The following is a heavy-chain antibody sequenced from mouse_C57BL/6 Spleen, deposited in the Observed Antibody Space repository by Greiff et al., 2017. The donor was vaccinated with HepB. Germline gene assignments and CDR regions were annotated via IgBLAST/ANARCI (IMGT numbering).Heavy chain of an antibody. CDR1: GFSLTSYA. CDR2: IWTGGGT. Sequence: VKLVESGPGLVAPSQSLSITCTVSGFSLTSYAISWVRQPPGKGLEWLGVIWTGGGTNYNSALKSRLSISKDNSKSQVFLKMNSLQTDDTARYYCARPYYGSSYWYFDVWGTGTTVTVSS. V-gene: IGHV2-9-1*01. D-gene: IGHD1-1*01. CDR3: ARPYYGSSYWYFDV. J-gene: IGHJ1*03.